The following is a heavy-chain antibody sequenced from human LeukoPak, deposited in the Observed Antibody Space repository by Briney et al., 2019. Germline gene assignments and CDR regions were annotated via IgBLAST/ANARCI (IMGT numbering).Heavy chain of an antibody. D-gene: IGHD6-19*01. CDR2: ISGGGGST. CDR3: AKLSDSSGWTYYYGMDV. J-gene: IGHJ6*02. CDR1: GFSFSSYA. Sequence: GGSLRLFCAASGFSFSSYAMNWVRQAPGKGLEWVSAISGGGGSTYYADSVKGRFTISGDNSKNTLYLQMNSLRAEDTAVYYCAKLSDSSGWTYYYGMDVWGQGTTVTVSS. V-gene: IGHV3-23*01.